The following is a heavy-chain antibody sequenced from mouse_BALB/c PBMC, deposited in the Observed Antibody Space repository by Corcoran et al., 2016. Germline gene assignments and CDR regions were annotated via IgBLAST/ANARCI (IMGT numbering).Heavy chain of an antibody. CDR1: GYTFTNYG. V-gene: IGHV9-3-1*01. CDR2: INTYTGEP. J-gene: IGHJ3*01. Sequence: QIQLVQSGPELKKPGETVKISCKASGYTFTNYGMNWVKQAPGKGLKWMGWINTYTGEPTYADDFKGRFAFSLETSASTAYLQINNLKNEDTATYFCAKGNYRYDGAWFAYWGQGTLVTVSA. CDR3: AKGNYRYDGAWFAY. D-gene: IGHD2-14*01.